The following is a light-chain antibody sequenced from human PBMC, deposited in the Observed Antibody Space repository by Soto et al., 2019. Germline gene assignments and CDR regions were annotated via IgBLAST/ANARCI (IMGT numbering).Light chain of an antibody. V-gene: IGKV3-15*01. CDR2: GAS. CDR1: QSVSSN. J-gene: IGKJ1*01. Sequence: EIVMTQSPATLSVSPGERATLSCRASQSVSSNLAWYQQQPGQAPRLLIYGASTRATGIPARFSGSGSGTDFTPTISSLQSEDFAVYYCQQYNNWPPWAFGQGTKVEIK. CDR3: QQYNNWPPWA.